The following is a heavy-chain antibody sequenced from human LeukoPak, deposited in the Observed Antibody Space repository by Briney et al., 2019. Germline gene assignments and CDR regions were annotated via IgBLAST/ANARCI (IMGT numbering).Heavy chain of an antibody. CDR2: INHSGST. CDR1: GGSISSYY. CDR3: ARHTVVVADYYYYGMDV. J-gene: IGHJ6*02. V-gene: IGHV4-34*01. Sequence: SETLSLTCTVSGGSISSYYWSWIRQPPGKGLEWIGEINHSGSTNYNPSLKSRVTISVDTSKNQFSLKLSSVTAADTAVYYCARHTVVVADYYYYGMDVWGQGTTVTVSS. D-gene: IGHD2-15*01.